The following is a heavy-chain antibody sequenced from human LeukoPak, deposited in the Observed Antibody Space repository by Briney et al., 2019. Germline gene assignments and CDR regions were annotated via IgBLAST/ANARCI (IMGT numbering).Heavy chain of an antibody. Sequence: GESLKVSCKGSGYSFTSYWIGWVRQMPGKGLEWMGIIYPGDSDTSYSPSFQGQVTISGDKSISTAYLQWSSLYASDTAMYYCARAYDSSAYYASGLDYWGQGTLVTVSS. V-gene: IGHV5-51*01. CDR2: IYPGDSDT. D-gene: IGHD3-22*01. CDR3: ARAYDSSAYYASGLDY. CDR1: GYSFTSYW. J-gene: IGHJ4*02.